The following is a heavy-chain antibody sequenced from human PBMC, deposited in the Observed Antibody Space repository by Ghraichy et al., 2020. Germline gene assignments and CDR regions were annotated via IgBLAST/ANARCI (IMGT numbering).Heavy chain of an antibody. CDR2: IYHSGST. CDR3: AGAAAGMLGY. D-gene: IGHD6-13*01. Sequence: SETLSLTCAVSGGSISSGGYSWSWIRQPPGKGLEWIGYIYHSGSTYYNPSLKSRVTISVDRSKNQFSLKLSSVTAADTAVYYCAGAAAGMLGYWGQGTLVTVSS. J-gene: IGHJ4*02. V-gene: IGHV4-30-2*01. CDR1: GGSISSGGYS.